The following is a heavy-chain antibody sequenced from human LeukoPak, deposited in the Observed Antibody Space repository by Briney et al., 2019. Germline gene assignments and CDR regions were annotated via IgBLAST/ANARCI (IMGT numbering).Heavy chain of an antibody. CDR3: AKTLRASLPGYSSSWLYYFDY. V-gene: IGHV3-30*02. Sequence: GGSLGLSCAASGFTFSSYGMHWVRQAPGKGLEWVAFIRYDGSNKYYADSVKGRLTISSDNSKNTLYLEMNSLSAEDTAVYYCAKTLRASLPGYSSSWLYYFDYWGQGTLVTVSS. D-gene: IGHD6-13*01. J-gene: IGHJ4*02. CDR1: GFTFSSYG. CDR2: IRYDGSNK.